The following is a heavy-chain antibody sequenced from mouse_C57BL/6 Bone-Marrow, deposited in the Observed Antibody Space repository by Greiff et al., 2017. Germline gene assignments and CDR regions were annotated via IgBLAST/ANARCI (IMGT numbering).Heavy chain of an antibody. CDR1: GYTFTDYE. D-gene: IGHD1-1*01. CDR3: TKITTVVANYAMDY. V-gene: IGHV1-15*01. Sequence: VQLQQSGAELVRPGASVTLSCKASGYTFTDYEMHWVKQTPVHGLEWIGAIDPETGGTAYNQKFKGKAILTADKSSRTAYMELRRLTSEDSAVYYCTKITTVVANYAMDYWGQGTSVTVSS. CDR2: IDPETGGT. J-gene: IGHJ4*01.